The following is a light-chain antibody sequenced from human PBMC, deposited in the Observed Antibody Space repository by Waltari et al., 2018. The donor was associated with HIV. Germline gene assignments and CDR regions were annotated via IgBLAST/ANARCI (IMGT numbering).Light chain of an antibody. CDR3: SSYAGSNNWVV. V-gene: IGLV2-8*01. J-gene: IGLJ2*01. Sequence: SALTQPPSASGSPGQSVTISCTGTSSDVGGYKYVSWYQQHPGKAPKLMIYDVSRRPSGVPDRFSGSKSGNTASLTVSGLQAEDEADYYCSSYAGSNNWVVFGGGTKLTVL. CDR2: DVS. CDR1: SSDVGGYKY.